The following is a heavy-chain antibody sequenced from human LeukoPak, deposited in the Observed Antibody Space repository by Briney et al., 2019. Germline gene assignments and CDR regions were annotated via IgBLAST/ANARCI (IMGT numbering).Heavy chain of an antibody. CDR1: GGSFSGYY. J-gene: IGHJ3*02. Sequence: ASETLSLTCAVYGGSFSGYYWSWIRQPPGKGLEWIGEINHSGSTNYNPSLKSRVTISVDTSKNQSSLKLSSVTAADTAVYYCARGVVVVPAAIPYTFDIWGQGTMVTVSS. D-gene: IGHD2-2*01. CDR3: ARGVVVVPAAIPYTFDI. CDR2: INHSGST. V-gene: IGHV4-34*01.